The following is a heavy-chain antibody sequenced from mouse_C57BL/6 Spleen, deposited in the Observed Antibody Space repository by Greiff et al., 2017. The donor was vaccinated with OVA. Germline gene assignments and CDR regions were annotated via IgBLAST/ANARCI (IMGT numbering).Heavy chain of an antibody. CDR1: GYTFTSYW. CDR3: ARRDGSSLYYAMDY. V-gene: IGHV1-64*01. CDR2: IHPNSGST. Sequence: QVQLQQPGAELVKPGASVKLSCKASGYTFTSYWMHWVKQRPGQGLEWIGMIHPNSGSTNYNEKFKSKATLTVDKSSSTAYMQLSSRTSEDSAVYYCARRDGSSLYYAMDYWGQGTSVTVSS. J-gene: IGHJ4*01. D-gene: IGHD1-1*01.